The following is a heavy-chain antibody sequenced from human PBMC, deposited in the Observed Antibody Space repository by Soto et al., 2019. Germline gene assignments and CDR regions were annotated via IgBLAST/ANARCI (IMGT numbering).Heavy chain of an antibody. CDR1: GFTFSSYW. D-gene: IGHD6-13*01. Sequence: GGSLRLSCAASGFTFSSYWMHWVRQAPGKGLVWVSRINSDGSSTSYADSGKGRFTISRDNAKNTLYLQMNSLRAEDTAVYYCARPPSSSWGGDYYYYYYYMDVWGKGTTVTVSS. J-gene: IGHJ6*03. V-gene: IGHV3-74*01. CDR3: ARPPSSSWGGDYYYYYYYMDV. CDR2: INSDGSST.